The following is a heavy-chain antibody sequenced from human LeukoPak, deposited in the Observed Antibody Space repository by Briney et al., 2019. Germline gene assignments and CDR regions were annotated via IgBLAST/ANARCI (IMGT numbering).Heavy chain of an antibody. V-gene: IGHV4-4*07. Sequence: SETLSLTCTVSGGSLSSYYWSWIRQPAGKGLEWIGRIYTSGSTNYNPSLKSRATMSVDTSKNQFSLKLSSVTAADTGVYYCARDTGEDWYFDLWGRGTLVTVSS. CDR1: GGSLSSYY. CDR2: IYTSGST. CDR3: ARDTGEDWYFDL. D-gene: IGHD7-27*01. J-gene: IGHJ2*01.